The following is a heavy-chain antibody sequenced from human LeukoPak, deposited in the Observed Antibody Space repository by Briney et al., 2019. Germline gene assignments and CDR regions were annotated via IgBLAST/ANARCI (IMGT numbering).Heavy chain of an antibody. V-gene: IGHV1-58*02. J-gene: IGHJ4*02. CDR1: GFTFTSSA. Sequence: SVKVSCKASGFTFTSSAMQWVRQARGQRLEWIGWIVVGSGNTNYAQKFQERVTITRDMSTSTAYMELSSLRSEDTAVYYCARSESNYYDSSGYYKWGYWGQGTLVTVSS. CDR3: ARSESNYYDSSGYYKWGY. CDR2: IVVGSGNT. D-gene: IGHD3-22*01.